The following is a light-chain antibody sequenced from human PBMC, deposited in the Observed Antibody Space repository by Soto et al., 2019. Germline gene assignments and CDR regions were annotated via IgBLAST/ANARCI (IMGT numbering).Light chain of an antibody. CDR1: YNL. J-gene: IGLJ2*01. V-gene: IGLV2-14*01. CDR3: SSYTSSSTLDVV. Sequence: QSALTQPASVSGSPGQSITISCSGAYNLVSWYQQHPGKAPKLMIYEVSNRPSGVSNRFSGSKSGNTASLTISGLQAEDEADYYCSSYTSSSTLDVVFGGGTKLTVL. CDR2: EVS.